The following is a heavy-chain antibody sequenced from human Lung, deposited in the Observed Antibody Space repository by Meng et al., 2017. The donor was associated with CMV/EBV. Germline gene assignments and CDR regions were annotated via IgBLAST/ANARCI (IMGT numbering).Heavy chain of an antibody. Sequence: GGSXRLXXAASGFRFSSYWMHWVRQAPGKGLVWVSRLNSDGSGTSSADSVKGRFTISRDNAKNTVYLQMNNLRAEDTAIYYCARDDGSYGSLNGMDVWGRGXTVTVSS. V-gene: IGHV3-74*01. CDR1: GFRFSSYW. D-gene: IGHD5-18*01. CDR3: ARDDGSYGSLNGMDV. J-gene: IGHJ6*02. CDR2: LNSDGSGT.